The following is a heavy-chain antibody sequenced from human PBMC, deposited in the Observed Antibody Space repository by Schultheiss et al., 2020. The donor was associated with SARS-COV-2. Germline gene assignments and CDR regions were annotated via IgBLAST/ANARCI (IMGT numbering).Heavy chain of an antibody. D-gene: IGHD2-2*01. V-gene: IGHV1-2*02. CDR1: GYTFTGYY. Sequence: ASVKVSCKASGYTFTGYYMHWVRQAPGQGLEWMGWINPNSGGTNYAQKFQGRVTMTRDTSISTAYMELSRLRSDDTAVYYCARVVPAAIGWFDPWGQGTLVTVPQ. CDR2: INPNSGGT. J-gene: IGHJ5*02. CDR3: ARVVPAAIGWFDP.